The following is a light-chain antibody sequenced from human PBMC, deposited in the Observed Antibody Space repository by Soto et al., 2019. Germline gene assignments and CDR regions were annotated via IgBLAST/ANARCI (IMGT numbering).Light chain of an antibody. CDR2: DAS. CDR1: QDINNY. CDR3: QQYDNLPLT. J-gene: IGKJ4*01. V-gene: IGKV1-33*01. Sequence: DIQMTQSPSSLSASVGERVTITCRASQDINNYLNWYQQKPGKAPNLLIFDASNLEAGVPSRFSGSGSGTDFTFTINSLQPEDVETYFCQQYDNLPLTFGGGTKVEI.